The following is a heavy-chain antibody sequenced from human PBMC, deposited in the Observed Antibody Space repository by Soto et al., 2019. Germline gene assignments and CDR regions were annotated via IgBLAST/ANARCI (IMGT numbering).Heavy chain of an antibody. CDR3: ARATTGITTTGGGRIDH. D-gene: IGHD1-20*01. V-gene: IGHV3-30-3*01. Sequence: QVQLVESGGGVVQPGRSLRLSCAASGFTFSTHAMHWVRQAPGKGLECVAIVSFDGSNKYYADSVKGRFTISRDNSKNPLYLQISGLTPEDTAVYYWARATTGITTTGGGRIDHWRPGTRVTVSS. J-gene: IGHJ4*02. CDR2: VSFDGSNK. CDR1: GFTFSTHA.